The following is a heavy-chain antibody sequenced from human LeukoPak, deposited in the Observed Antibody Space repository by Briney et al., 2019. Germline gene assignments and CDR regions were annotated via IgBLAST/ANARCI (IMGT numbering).Heavy chain of an antibody. Sequence: PSETLSLTCTVSGGSISSYYWSWIRQPPGKGLEWIGYIYYSGNTNYNPSLKSRVTISVDTSKNQFSLKLSSVTAADTAVYYCARSRTAMVNDAFDIWGQGTMVTVSS. D-gene: IGHD5-18*01. CDR2: IYYSGNT. CDR1: GGSISSYY. V-gene: IGHV4-59*01. J-gene: IGHJ3*02. CDR3: ARSRTAMVNDAFDI.